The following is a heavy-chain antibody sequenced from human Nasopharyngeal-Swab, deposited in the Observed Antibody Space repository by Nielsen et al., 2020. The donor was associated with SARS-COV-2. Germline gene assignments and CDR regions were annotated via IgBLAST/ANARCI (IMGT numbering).Heavy chain of an antibody. CDR1: GYIFSDYY. V-gene: IGHV1-2*06. D-gene: IGHD3-22*01. CDR3: ARGGLNYYSSSGAFDF. CDR2: INAYSGAT. J-gene: IGHJ3*01. Sequence: ASVKVSCKASGYIFSDYYIHWVRQAPGQGLEWMGRINAYSGATDYPQKFHDRVTMTRDTSNLTAYMELSALTSDDTAVYSCARGGLNYYSSSGAFDFWGRGTMVTVSS.